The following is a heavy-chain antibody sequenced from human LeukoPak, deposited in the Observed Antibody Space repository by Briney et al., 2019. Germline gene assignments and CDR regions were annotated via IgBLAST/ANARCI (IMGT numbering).Heavy chain of an antibody. J-gene: IGHJ5*02. CDR1: GFTFSSYA. V-gene: IGHV3-23*01. CDR2: ISGSGGST. Sequence: GGSLRLSCAASGFTFSSYAMSWVRQAPGKGLEWVSAISGSGGSTYYADSVKGRFTISRDNSKNTLYLQMNSLRAEDTAVYYCAKDPEEITFPNEFDPWGQGTLVTVSS. CDR3: AKDPEEITFPNEFDP. D-gene: IGHD3-16*01.